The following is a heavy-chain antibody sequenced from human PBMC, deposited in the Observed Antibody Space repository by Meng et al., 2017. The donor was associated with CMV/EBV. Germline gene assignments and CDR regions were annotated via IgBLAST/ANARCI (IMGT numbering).Heavy chain of an antibody. Sequence: GGSLRLSCAASGFTFSSYSMNWVRQAPGKGLEWVSSISSSSSYIYYADSVKGRFTISRDNAKNSLYLQMNSLRAEDTAVYYCARVFPPPVAGTPYYYYYGMDVWDQGTTVTVSS. V-gene: IGHV3-21*01. CDR2: ISSSSSYI. D-gene: IGHD6-19*01. CDR3: ARVFPPPVAGTPYYYYYGMDV. CDR1: GFTFSSYS. J-gene: IGHJ6*02.